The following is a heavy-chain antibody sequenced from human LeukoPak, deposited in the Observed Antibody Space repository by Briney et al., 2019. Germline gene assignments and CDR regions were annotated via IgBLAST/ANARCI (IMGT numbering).Heavy chain of an antibody. CDR2: IHYTGST. D-gene: IGHD3-22*01. CDR3: ARDIRWDGSGYYDPTYFDY. Sequence: SETLSLTCTVSGASIRGYYWSWIRQPPGKGLEWIGYIHYTGSTDYNPSLKNRLTILVDTSKNQFSLMLTSVTAADTAVYYCARDIRWDGSGYYDPTYFDYWGQGTLVTVSS. J-gene: IGHJ4*02. V-gene: IGHV4-59*01. CDR1: GASIRGYY.